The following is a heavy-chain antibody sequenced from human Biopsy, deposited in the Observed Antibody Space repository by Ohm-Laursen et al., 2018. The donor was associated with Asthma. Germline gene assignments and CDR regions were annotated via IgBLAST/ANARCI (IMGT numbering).Heavy chain of an antibody. CDR3: AKDVFPGWELRRGPDY. D-gene: IGHD1-26*01. CDR1: GFTFSHYN. V-gene: IGHV3-30*18. J-gene: IGHJ4*02. Sequence: SLRLSCSASGFTFSHYNMNWVRQAPGKGLDWVAVISFDGSNKNYTDSVKGRFTISRDNSRNTLHLQMNSPRAEDTAVYYCAKDVFPGWELRRGPDYWGQGTLVTVSS. CDR2: ISFDGSNK.